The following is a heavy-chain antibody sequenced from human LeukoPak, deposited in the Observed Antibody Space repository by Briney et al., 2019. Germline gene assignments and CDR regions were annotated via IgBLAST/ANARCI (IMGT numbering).Heavy chain of an antibody. V-gene: IGHV1-8*01. CDR2: MNRNSGNT. CDR1: GYTFTSYD. CDR3: ARVPYYDFWSGSPYYYYYMDV. Sequence: ASVKVSCKASGYTFTSYDINWVRQATGQGLEWMGWMNRNSGNTGYAQKFQGRVTMTRNTSISTAYMELSSLRSEDTAVYYCARVPYYDFWSGSPYYYYYMDVWGKGTTVTVSS. D-gene: IGHD3-3*01. J-gene: IGHJ6*03.